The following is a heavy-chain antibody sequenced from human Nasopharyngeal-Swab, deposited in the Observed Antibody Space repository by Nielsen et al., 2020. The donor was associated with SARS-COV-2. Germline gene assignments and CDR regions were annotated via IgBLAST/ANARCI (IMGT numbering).Heavy chain of an antibody. CDR3: ARDDLTAYDAFEI. V-gene: IGHV1-8*01. CDR2: MNPNSGNT. J-gene: IGHJ3*02. D-gene: IGHD7-27*01. Sequence: ASVKVSCTASGYNFTTYDFNWVRQATGQGLEWMGWMNPNSGNTGYAQKFQGRVTMTRDTSISTAYMELSRLRSDDTAVYYCARDDLTAYDAFEIWGQGTMVTVSS. CDR1: GYNFTTYD.